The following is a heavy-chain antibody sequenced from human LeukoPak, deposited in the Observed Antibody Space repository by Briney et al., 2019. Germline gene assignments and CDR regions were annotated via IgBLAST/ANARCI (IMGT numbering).Heavy chain of an antibody. D-gene: IGHD3-10*01. CDR3: ARDPFITMVRGVIIDY. CDR1: GFTFSSYS. CDR2: ISSSSSYI. J-gene: IGHJ4*02. V-gene: IGHV3-21*04. Sequence: GGSLRLSCAASGFTFSSYSMNWVRQAPGKGLEWVSSISSSSSYIYYADSVKGRFTISRDNAKNSLYLQMNSLRAEDTAVYYCARDPFITMVRGVIIDYWGQGTLVTVSS.